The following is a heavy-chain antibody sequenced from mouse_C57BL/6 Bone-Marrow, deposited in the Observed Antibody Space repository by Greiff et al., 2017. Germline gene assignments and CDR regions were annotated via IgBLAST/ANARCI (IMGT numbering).Heavy chain of an antibody. CDR3: ARGGSVFAY. V-gene: IGHV1-4*01. J-gene: IGHJ3*01. CDR2: INPSSGYT. Sequence: QVQLQQSGAELARPGASVKMSCKASGYTFTSYSMHWVKQRPGQGLEWIGYINPSSGYTKYNQKFKGKATLTADKSSSTAYMQLSSLTSEDSAVYYCARGGSVFAYWGQGTLVTVSA. CDR1: GYTFTSYS.